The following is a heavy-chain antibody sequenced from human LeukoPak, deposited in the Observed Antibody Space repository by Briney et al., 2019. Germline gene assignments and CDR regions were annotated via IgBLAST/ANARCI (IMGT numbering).Heavy chain of an antibody. V-gene: IGHV3-21*01. CDR3: AKGEGGALGIPHPYYFDY. J-gene: IGHJ4*02. Sequence: AGGSLRLSCAASGFTFSNYGMQWVRQAPGKGLEWVSSISGSGSYIHYADSLKGRFTISRDNSKNTLYLQINSLTTEDTAVYYCAKGEGGALGIPHPYYFDYWGQGNVVTVSS. D-gene: IGHD3-16*01. CDR2: ISGSGSYI. CDR1: GFTFSNYG.